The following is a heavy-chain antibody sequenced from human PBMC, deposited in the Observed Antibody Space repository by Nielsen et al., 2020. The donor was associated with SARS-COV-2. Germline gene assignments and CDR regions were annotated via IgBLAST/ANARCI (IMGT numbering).Heavy chain of an antibody. Sequence: GGSLRLSCAVAGFTFATYAMHWVRQAPGKGLEWVAVVSYDGSVSNYADSVKGRFTISRDTSKKTVYLQMDSLRPEATAVYYCAGFSSSTSCPTGGFDYWGQGTLVAVSS. CDR2: VSYDGSVS. J-gene: IGHJ4*02. CDR1: GFTFATYA. D-gene: IGHD2-2*01. CDR3: AGFSSSTSCPTGGFDY. V-gene: IGHV3-30-3*01.